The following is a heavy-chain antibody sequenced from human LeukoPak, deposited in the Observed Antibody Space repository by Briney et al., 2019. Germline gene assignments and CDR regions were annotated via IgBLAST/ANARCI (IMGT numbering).Heavy chain of an antibody. CDR1: GGSISSYY. Sequence: SETLSLTFTVSGGSISSYYWSWIRQHPGKGLEWIGYMYYSGSTYYNPSLKSRVTRSVDTSKNQFSLKLNSVTAADTAVYYCARVGYYYDSSGYYHGKYFQHWGQGTLVTVSS. CDR2: MYYSGST. D-gene: IGHD3-22*01. J-gene: IGHJ1*01. CDR3: ARVGYYYDSSGYYHGKYFQH. V-gene: IGHV4-59*06.